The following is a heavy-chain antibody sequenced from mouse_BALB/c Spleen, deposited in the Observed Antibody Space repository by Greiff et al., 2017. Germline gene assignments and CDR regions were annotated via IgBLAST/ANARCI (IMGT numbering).Heavy chain of an antibody. CDR1: GYSITSGYY. CDR2: ISYDGSN. V-gene: IGHV3-6*02. J-gene: IGHJ3*01. Sequence: EVQLMESGPGLVKPSQSLSLTCSVTGYSITSGYYWNWIRQFPGNKLEWMGYISYDGSNNYNPSLKNRISITRDTSKNQFFLKLNSVTTEDTATYYCARGDYAPFAYWGQGTLVTVSA. D-gene: IGHD2-4*01. CDR3: ARGDYAPFAY.